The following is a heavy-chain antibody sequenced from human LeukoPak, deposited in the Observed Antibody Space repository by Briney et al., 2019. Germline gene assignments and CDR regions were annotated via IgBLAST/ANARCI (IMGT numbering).Heavy chain of an antibody. V-gene: IGHV3-21*01. J-gene: IGHJ4*02. D-gene: IGHD6-6*01. CDR3: ARDPGAYSSSPIDY. CDR1: GFTFSSSA. Sequence: PGGSLRLSCAASGFTFSSSAMTWVRQAPGKGLEWVSSISSSSSYIYSADSVKGRFTISRDNARNSLYLRMNSLRAEDTAVYYCARDPGAYSSSPIDYWGQGTLVTVSS. CDR2: ISSSSSYI.